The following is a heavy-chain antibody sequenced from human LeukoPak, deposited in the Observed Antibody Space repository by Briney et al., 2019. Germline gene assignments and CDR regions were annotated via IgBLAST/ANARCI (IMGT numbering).Heavy chain of an antibody. V-gene: IGHV1-2*02. J-gene: IGHJ4*02. Sequence: GASVKVSCKAFGYSFTGYHLHWVRQAPGQGLEWMGWINPNSGGTNYAQKFQGRVTMTRDTSISTAYMELSRLRSDDTAVYYCAREILYGLVLGNFDYWGQGTLVTVSS. CDR1: GYSFTGYH. CDR2: INPNSGGT. CDR3: AREILYGLVLGNFDY. D-gene: IGHD6-19*01.